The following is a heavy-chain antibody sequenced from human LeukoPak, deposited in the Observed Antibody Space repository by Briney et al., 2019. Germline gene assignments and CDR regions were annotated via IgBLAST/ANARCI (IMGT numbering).Heavy chain of an antibody. V-gene: IGHV3-30*02. Sequence: GGSLRLSCAASGFTFSSYGMHWVRQAPGKGLEWVAFIRYDGSNKYYADSVKGRFTISRDNAKNSLYLQMSSLRVEDTAVYYCTRDPRHFDSCGQGTLVTVSS. CDR2: IRYDGSNK. CDR3: TRDPRHFDS. D-gene: IGHD6-6*01. J-gene: IGHJ5*01. CDR1: GFTFSSYG.